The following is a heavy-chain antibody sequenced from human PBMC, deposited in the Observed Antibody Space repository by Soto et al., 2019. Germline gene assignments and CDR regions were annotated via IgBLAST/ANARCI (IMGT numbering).Heavy chain of an antibody. D-gene: IGHD5-18*01. J-gene: IGHJ4*02. CDR1: GGSFSCYY. CDR2: INHSGST. V-gene: IGHV4-34*01. CDR3: ARVGIQLWTHFDY. Sequence: SETLSLTCAVYGGSFSCYYWSWIRQPPGKGLEWIGEINHSGSTNYNPSLKSRVTISVDTSKNQFSLKLSSVTAADTAVYYCARVGIQLWTHFDYWGQGTLVTVSS.